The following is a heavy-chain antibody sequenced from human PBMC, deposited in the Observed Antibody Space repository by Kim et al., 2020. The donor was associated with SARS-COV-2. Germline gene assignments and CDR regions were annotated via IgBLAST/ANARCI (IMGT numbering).Heavy chain of an antibody. Sequence: SETLSLTCAVYGGSFSGYYWSWIRQPPGKGLEWIGEINHSGSTNYNPSLKSRVTISVDTSKNQFSLKLSSVTAADTAVYYCARVVPGRYYYGSGSYYNTYGGHWFDPWGQGTLVTVSS. J-gene: IGHJ5*02. CDR2: INHSGST. D-gene: IGHD3-10*01. V-gene: IGHV4-34*01. CDR3: ARVVPGRYYYGSGSYYNTYGGHWFDP. CDR1: GGSFSGYY.